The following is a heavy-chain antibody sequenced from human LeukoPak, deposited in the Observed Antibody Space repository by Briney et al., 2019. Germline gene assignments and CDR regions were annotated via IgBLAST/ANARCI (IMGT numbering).Heavy chain of an antibody. V-gene: IGHV3-48*03. CDR3: ARAPPVGLYYFDY. Sequence: PGGSLRLSCAASGFTFSSYEMSWVRQAPGKGLEWVSYISSSGSTIYYADSVKGRFTISRDNAKNSLYLQMNSLRAEDTAVYYCARAPPVGLYYFDYWGQGTLVTVSS. J-gene: IGHJ4*02. D-gene: IGHD6-25*01. CDR1: GFTFSSYE. CDR2: ISSSGSTI.